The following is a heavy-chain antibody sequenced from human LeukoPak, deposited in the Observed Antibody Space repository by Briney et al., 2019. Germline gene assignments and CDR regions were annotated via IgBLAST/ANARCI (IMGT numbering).Heavy chain of an antibody. D-gene: IGHD6-19*01. CDR2: IYYSGST. CDR1: GGSISSYY. Sequence: SETLSLTCTVSGGSISSYYWSWTRQPPGKGLEWIGYIYYSGSTNYNPSLKSRVTISVDTSKNQFSLKLSSVTAADTAVYYCARGVAVAEFDYWGQGTLVTVSS. J-gene: IGHJ4*02. V-gene: IGHV4-59*01. CDR3: ARGVAVAEFDY.